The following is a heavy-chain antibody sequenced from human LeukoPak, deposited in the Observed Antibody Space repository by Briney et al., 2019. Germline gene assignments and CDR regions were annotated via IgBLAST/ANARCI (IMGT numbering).Heavy chain of an antibody. Sequence: PSETLSLTCAVYGGSFSGYYWSWLRQPPGKGLEWIGEINHSGSTNYNPSFKSRVTISVDTSKNQFSLKLSSATAADTAVYDCARVTRKSYYYYYGMDVWGQGTTVTVSS. V-gene: IGHV4-34*01. CDR3: ARVTRKSYYYYYGMDV. D-gene: IGHD1-14*01. CDR2: INHSGST. CDR1: GGSFSGYY. J-gene: IGHJ6*02.